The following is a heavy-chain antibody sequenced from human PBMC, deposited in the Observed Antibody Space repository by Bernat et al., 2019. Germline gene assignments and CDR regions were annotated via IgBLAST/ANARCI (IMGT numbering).Heavy chain of an antibody. CDR2: VYWDDDN. CDR3: ANRLSTAGQFDY. Sequence: QITLKESGPTLVKPTQTLTLTCTFSGFSLSTSRVGVGWIRQPPGKALEWLAIVYWDDDNRYSPSLKNRLTVTKDTSKNQVVLTMTKMDPVDTATYYCANRLSTAGQFDYWGQGTLVTVSS. CDR1: GFSLSTSRVG. V-gene: IGHV2-5*02. J-gene: IGHJ4*02. D-gene: IGHD6-13*01.